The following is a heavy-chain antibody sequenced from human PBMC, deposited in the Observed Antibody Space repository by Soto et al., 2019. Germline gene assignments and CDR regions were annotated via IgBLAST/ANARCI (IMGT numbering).Heavy chain of an antibody. Sequence: GGCLRHSCAAARVTFSSYPIKLLPQTPVKRLEWVAVISYDGSNKYYADSVKGRFTISRDNSKNTLYLQMNSLRAEDTAVYYCARKKQWLAPVAFQHWGQGTLVTVSS. V-gene: IGHV3-30*01. J-gene: IGHJ1*01. CDR1: RVTFSSYP. CDR2: ISYDGSNK. D-gene: IGHD6-19*01. CDR3: ARKKQWLAPVAFQH.